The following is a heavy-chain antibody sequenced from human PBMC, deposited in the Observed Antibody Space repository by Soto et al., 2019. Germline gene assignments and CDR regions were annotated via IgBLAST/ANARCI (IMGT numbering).Heavy chain of an antibody. CDR1: GFTFSSHV. V-gene: IGHV3-23*01. CDR3: AKALCSSSTCFSPGP. J-gene: IGHJ4*02. Sequence: PGGSLRLSCAASGFTFSSHVMSWIRQAPGKGLEWVSLISGSGGTTYYADSVKGRFTISRDNSKNTLLLQMNSLRVEDTALYYCAKALCSSSTCFSPGPWGQGTLVTVSS. D-gene: IGHD2-2*01. CDR2: ISGSGGTT.